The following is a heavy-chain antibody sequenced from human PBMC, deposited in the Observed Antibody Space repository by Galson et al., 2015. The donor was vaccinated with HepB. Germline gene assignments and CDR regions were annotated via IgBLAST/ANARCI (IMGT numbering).Heavy chain of an antibody. CDR3: AKVGLGD. Sequence: SLRLSCAASEFTLSSFGMSWVRQAPGKGLEWVSSIGGSGGNTYYADSVKGRFTISRDSSNNTLFLQMNSLRAEDTAIYYCAKVGLGDWGQGTLVTVSS. J-gene: IGHJ4*02. V-gene: IGHV3-23*01. CDR1: EFTLSSFG. D-gene: IGHD2-15*01. CDR2: IGGSGGNT.